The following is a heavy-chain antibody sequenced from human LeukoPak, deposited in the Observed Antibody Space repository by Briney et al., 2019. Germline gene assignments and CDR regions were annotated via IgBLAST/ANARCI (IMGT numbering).Heavy chain of an antibody. Sequence: VASVKVSCKASGYTFTGYYMHWVRQAPGQGLEWMGWINPNSGGTNYAQKFQGRVTMTRDTSISTAYMELSRLRSDDTAVYYCAREAVIAAAGTGGLNWFDPWGQGTLVTVSS. J-gene: IGHJ5*02. CDR3: AREAVIAAAGTGGLNWFDP. V-gene: IGHV1-2*02. CDR1: GYTFTGYY. D-gene: IGHD6-13*01. CDR2: INPNSGGT.